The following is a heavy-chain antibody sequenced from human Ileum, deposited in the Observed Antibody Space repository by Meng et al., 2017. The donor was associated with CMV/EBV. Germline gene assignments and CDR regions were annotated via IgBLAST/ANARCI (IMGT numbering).Heavy chain of an antibody. D-gene: IGHD3-10*01. Sequence: LKRSGPGLVTTSATPSLSCYVAGGSISNYDWSWIRQPAGKGLEWIAHIYTSGTTNYNPSLKSRVTMSVDTSRNQFSLKLTSVTAADTAVYYCARNYGSGNWNFFHYWGQGTLVTVSS. CDR3: ARNYGSGNWNFFHY. CDR2: IYTSGTT. CDR1: GGSISNYD. J-gene: IGHJ4*02. V-gene: IGHV4-4*07.